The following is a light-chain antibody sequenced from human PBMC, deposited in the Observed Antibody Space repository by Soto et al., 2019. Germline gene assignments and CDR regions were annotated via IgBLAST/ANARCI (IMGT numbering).Light chain of an antibody. CDR1: QSVSSN. Sequence: EIVMTQSPATLSVSPGERATLSCRASQSVSSNLAWYQQKPGQAPRLLIYGASTRATGIPARYSASGSGTEFPLTISTLQSEDFAVYYCQHYNNWPRTFGQGTKVELK. CDR2: GAS. V-gene: IGKV3-15*01. J-gene: IGKJ1*01. CDR3: QHYNNWPRT.